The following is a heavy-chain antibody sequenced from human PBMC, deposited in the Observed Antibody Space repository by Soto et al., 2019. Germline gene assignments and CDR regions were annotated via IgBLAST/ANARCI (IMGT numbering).Heavy chain of an antibody. CDR1: GFTLDDASSEFIFADYA. V-gene: IGHV3-9*01. D-gene: IGHD2-15*01. CDR2: ISWNSGAK. J-gene: IGHJ3*02. Sequence: EVQLVESGGGLVQPGGSLRLSCVGSGFTLDDASSEFIFADYAIHWVRQAPGKGLEWVSSISWNSGAKGYADSVKVRFSISSDNAKTSLFLQMDSLIPEDTALYYCAKVGPKWSSDAFDIWGQGTMVTVSS. CDR3: AKVGPKWSSDAFDI.